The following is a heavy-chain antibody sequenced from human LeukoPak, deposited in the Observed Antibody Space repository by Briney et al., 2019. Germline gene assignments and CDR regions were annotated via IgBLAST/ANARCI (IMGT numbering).Heavy chain of an antibody. V-gene: IGHV4-61*01. CDR1: GYSISSGYY. J-gene: IGHJ4*02. CDR2: IYYSGST. Sequence: SETLSLTCTVSGYSISSGYYWSWIRQPPGKGLEWIGYIYYSGSTNYNPSLKSRVTISVDTSKNQFSLRLSSVTAADTAVYYCARLKYDFWSGYFFDYWGQGTLVTASS. CDR3: ARLKYDFWSGYFFDY. D-gene: IGHD3-3*01.